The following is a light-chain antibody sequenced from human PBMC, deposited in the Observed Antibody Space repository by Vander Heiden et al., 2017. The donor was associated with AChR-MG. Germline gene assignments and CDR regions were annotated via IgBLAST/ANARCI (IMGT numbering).Light chain of an antibody. Sequence: EMVLTQSPATLPCPPGERATLSCGTSQTVSSSYLAWYQQKPGQAPRLLIYDASSRATGIPDRFSGSGSETDFTLTISRLEPEDFAVYFCQQFGSSSYTFGQGTKVEIK. CDR1: QTVSSSY. CDR3: QQFGSSSYT. CDR2: DAS. J-gene: IGKJ2*01. V-gene: IGKV3D-20*01.